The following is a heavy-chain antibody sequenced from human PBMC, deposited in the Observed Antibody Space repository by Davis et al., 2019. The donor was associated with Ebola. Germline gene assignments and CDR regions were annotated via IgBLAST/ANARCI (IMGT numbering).Heavy chain of an antibody. Sequence: ASVKVSCKASGYTFTSYGISWVRQAPGQGLEWMGWISAYNGKTNYAQKLQGRVTMTTDTSTSTAYMELRSLTSDDTAVYYCARDGRAPRMLYGMDVWGQGTTVTVSS. CDR3: ARDGRAPRMLYGMDV. D-gene: IGHD1-1*01. J-gene: IGHJ6*02. V-gene: IGHV1-18*01. CDR1: GYTFTSYG. CDR2: ISAYNGKT.